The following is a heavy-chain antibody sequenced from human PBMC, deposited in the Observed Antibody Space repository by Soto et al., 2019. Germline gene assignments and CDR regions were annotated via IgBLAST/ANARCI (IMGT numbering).Heavy chain of an antibody. CDR3: ARGSDDSSGYYYSAADY. J-gene: IGHJ4*01. V-gene: IGHV3-21*01. CDR1: GFTFRSYS. Sequence: GGSLRLSRAASGFTFRSYSMNWVRQAPGKGLELVSSISRGSSYIYYADSLKGRFTISRDNAKNSLYLQMNSLRVEDTAVYYCARGSDDSSGYYYSAADYWGQGTLVTVSS. D-gene: IGHD3-22*01. CDR2: ISRGSSYI.